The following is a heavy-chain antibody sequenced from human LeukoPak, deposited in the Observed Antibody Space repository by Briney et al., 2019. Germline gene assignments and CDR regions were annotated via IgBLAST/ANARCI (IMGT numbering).Heavy chain of an antibody. CDR3: ARSYYYGSGSYQDFDY. J-gene: IGHJ4*02. CDR2: IWYDGSNK. Sequence: PGRSLRLSCAASGFTFSSYGMHWVRQAPGKGLEWVAVIWYDGSNKYYADSVKGRFTISRDNSKNTLYLQMNSLRAEDTAVYYCARSYYYGSGSYQDFDYWGQGTLVTVSS. D-gene: IGHD3-10*01. V-gene: IGHV3-33*08. CDR1: GFTFSSYG.